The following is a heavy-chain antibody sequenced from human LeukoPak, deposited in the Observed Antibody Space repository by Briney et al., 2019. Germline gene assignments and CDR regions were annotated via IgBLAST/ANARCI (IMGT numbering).Heavy chain of an antibody. Sequence: GGSLRLSCAASGFTFSSYAMHWVRQAPGKGLEWVAVISYDGSNKYYADSVKGRFTISRDNSKNTLYLQMNSLRAEDTAVYYCAKGQRGFDYWGQGTLVTVSS. J-gene: IGHJ4*02. CDR2: ISYDGSNK. D-gene: IGHD3-10*01. CDR3: AKGQRGFDY. CDR1: GFTFSSYA. V-gene: IGHV3-30*04.